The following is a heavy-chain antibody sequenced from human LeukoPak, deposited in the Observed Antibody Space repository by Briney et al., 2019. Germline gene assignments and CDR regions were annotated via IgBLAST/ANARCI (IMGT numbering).Heavy chain of an antibody. Sequence: PGGSLRLSCAASGFTFSSYDMHWVRHPTGKGLEWVSGIGILGDTFYLGSVKGRFTISRESAKNSLYLQMNSLRDGDTAVYYCARSVPGGRGWTGSIEFWGQGTLVTVSS. V-gene: IGHV3-13*01. CDR2: IGILGDT. J-gene: IGHJ4*02. CDR3: ARSVPGGRGWTGSIEF. CDR1: GFTFSSYD. D-gene: IGHD6-19*01.